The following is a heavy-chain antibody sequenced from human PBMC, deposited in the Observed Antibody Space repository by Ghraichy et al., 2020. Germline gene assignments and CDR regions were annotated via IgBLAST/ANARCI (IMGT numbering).Heavy chain of an antibody. CDR3: ARGLFSSRPPL. J-gene: IGHJ4*02. D-gene: IGHD6-13*01. V-gene: IGHV3-48*03. Sequence: GGSLRLSCAASGFTFSSYEMNWVRQAPGKGLEWVSYISNSATTTYYADSVRGRFTISRDNVKNSLFLQMNGLRAEDTAVYYCARGLFSSRPPLWGQGTLVTVSS. CDR1: GFTFSSYE. CDR2: ISNSATTT.